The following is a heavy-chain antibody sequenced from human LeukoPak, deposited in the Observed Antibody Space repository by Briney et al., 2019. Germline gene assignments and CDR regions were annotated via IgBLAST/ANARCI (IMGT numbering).Heavy chain of an antibody. V-gene: IGHV4-34*01. D-gene: IGHD2-2*01. CDR1: GGSFSGYY. Sequence: PSETLSLTCAVYGGSFSGYYWSWIRQPPGKGLEWIGEINHSGSTNYNPSLKSRVTISVDTSKNQFSPKLSSVTAADTAVYYCARGGRVVPAAMGWFDPWGQGTLVTVSS. CDR2: INHSGST. CDR3: ARGGRVVPAAMGWFDP. J-gene: IGHJ5*02.